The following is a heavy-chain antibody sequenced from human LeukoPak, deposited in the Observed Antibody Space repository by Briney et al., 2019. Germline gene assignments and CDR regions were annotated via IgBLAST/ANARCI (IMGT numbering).Heavy chain of an antibody. CDR2: ISSSSSYI. CDR3: ARVYSSSWYSGYLYMDV. CDR1: GFTFSSYS. D-gene: IGHD6-13*01. V-gene: IGHV3-21*01. Sequence: GGSLRLSCAASGFTFSSYSMNWVRQAPGKGLGWVSSISSSSSYIYYADSVKGRFTISRDNAKQLLYLQMSSLRAEDTAVYYCARVYSSSWYSGYLYMDVWGKGTTVTVSS. J-gene: IGHJ6*03.